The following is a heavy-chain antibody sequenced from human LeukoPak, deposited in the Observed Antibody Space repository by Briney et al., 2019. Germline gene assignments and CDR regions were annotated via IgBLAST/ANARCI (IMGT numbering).Heavy chain of an antibody. J-gene: IGHJ6*04. CDR1: GDSVSTKY. Sequence: PSETLSLTCIVSGDSVSTKYWAWVRQPPGMPLEYVGYVHYSGATDYNPSLQSRLTISMDTSRNIFSLRLSPVTAADTAVYYCARLMPMVLTGQRYFYHPLDVWGKGTTVTVSS. CDR3: ARLMPMVLTGQRYFYHPLDV. D-gene: IGHD3-9*01. V-gene: IGHV4-59*08. CDR2: VHYSGAT.